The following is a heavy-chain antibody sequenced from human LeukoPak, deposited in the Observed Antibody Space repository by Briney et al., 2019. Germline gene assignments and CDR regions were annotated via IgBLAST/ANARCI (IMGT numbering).Heavy chain of an antibody. CDR1: GGSFSGYY. Sequence: SETLSLTCAVYGGSFSGYYWSWIRQPPGKGLEWIGEINHSGSTNYNPSLKSRVTISVDTSKNQFFLKLSSVTAADTAVYYCARGYAKGYCSGGSCYSPSRYFQHWGQGTLVTVSS. CDR3: ARGYAKGYCSGGSCYSPSRYFQH. CDR2: INHSGST. J-gene: IGHJ1*01. D-gene: IGHD2-15*01. V-gene: IGHV4-34*01.